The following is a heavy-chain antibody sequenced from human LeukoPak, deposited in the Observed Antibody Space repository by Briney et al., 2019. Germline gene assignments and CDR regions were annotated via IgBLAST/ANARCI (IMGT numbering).Heavy chain of an antibody. CDR2: ISYDGSNK. D-gene: IGHD1-14*01. Sequence: GGSLRLPCAASGFTFSSYGMHWVRQAPGKGLEWVAVISYDGSNKYYADSVKGRFTISRDNSQNTLYLQMSSLRAEDTAVYYCVKDRTGGRVAFDIWGQGTMVTVSS. CDR3: VKDRTGGRVAFDI. V-gene: IGHV3-30*18. J-gene: IGHJ3*02. CDR1: GFTFSSYG.